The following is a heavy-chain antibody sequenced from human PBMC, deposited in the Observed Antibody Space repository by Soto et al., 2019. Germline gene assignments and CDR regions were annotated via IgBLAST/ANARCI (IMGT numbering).Heavy chain of an antibody. CDR3: ARGPNYDILTGYHYYYYGMDV. CDR2: IYYSGST. CDR1: CGSISSYY. V-gene: IGHV4-59*01. J-gene: IGHJ6*02. D-gene: IGHD3-9*01. Sequence: SETLSLTCTVSCGSISSYYWSWIRQPPGKGLEWIGYIYYSGSTNYNPSLKSRVTISVDTSKNQFSLKLSSVTAADTAVYYCARGPNYDILTGYHYYYYGMDVWGQGTTVTVSS.